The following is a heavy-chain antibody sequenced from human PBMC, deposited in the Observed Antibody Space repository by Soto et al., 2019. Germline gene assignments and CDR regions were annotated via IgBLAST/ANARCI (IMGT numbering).Heavy chain of an antibody. Sequence: SETLSLTCAVSGVSINNVDYSWSWIRQPPGRGLEWIGYIYQSGSTTYNPSLKSRLTISLDRSKKEVSLKLTSMTAADTAVYYCASDYTLRSYRFDDWGRGTLVT. CDR1: GVSINNVDYS. CDR3: ASDYTLRSYRFDD. V-gene: IGHV4-30-2*01. J-gene: IGHJ4*02. CDR2: IYQSGST. D-gene: IGHD3-10*01.